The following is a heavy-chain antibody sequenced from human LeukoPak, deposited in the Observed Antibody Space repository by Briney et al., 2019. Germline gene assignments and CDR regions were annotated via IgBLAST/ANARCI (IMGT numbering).Heavy chain of an antibody. CDR3: AREVYYYGSGSYLY. V-gene: IGHV1-18*01. Sequence: ASVKVSCKASGYTFSGYYMHWVRQAPGQGLEWMGWISAYNGNTNYAQKLQGRVTMTTDTSTSTAYMELRSLRSDDTAVYCCAREVYYYGSGSYLYWGQGTLVTVSS. J-gene: IGHJ4*02. CDR2: ISAYNGNT. D-gene: IGHD3-10*01. CDR1: GYTFSGYY.